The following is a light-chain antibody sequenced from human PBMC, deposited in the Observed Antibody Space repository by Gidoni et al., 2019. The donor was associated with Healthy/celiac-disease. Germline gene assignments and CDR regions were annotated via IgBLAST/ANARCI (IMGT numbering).Light chain of an antibody. J-gene: IGLJ2*01. CDR3: QVWDSSSDDVV. CDR2: DDG. CDR1: NIGSKS. V-gene: IGLV3-21*02. Sequence: SYVLTQPPSVSVAPGQTARITCGGNNIGSKSVHWYRQKPGQAPVLVVYDDGDRPSGIPERFSGSNSGNTATLTISRVEAGDEADYYCQVWDSSSDDVVFGGGTKLTVL.